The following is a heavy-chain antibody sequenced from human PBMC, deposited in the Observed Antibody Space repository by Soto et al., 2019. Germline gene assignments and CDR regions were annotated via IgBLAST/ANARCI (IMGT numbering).Heavy chain of an antibody. V-gene: IGHV4-39*07. D-gene: IGHD4-17*01. CDR1: GGSVSSTTYY. J-gene: IGHJ4*02. CDR3: ARSQTTVTSYDY. CDR2: IYYSGST. Sequence: SETLSLTCTVSGGSVSSTTYYWGWIRQPPGTGLEWIGNIYYSGSTYYNPSLKSRVTMSVGTSKNQFSLKLSSVTAADTAVYYCARSQTTVTSYDYWGQGTLVTVSS.